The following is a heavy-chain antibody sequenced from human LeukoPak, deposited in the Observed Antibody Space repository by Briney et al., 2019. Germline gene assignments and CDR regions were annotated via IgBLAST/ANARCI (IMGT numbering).Heavy chain of an antibody. D-gene: IGHD6-19*01. CDR1: GGSIISYY. CDR2: IYYSGST. V-gene: IGHV4-59*01. Sequence: SETLSLTCTVSGGSIISYYWSWIRQPPAKGLEWIGYIYYSGSTNYNPSLKSRVTISVDTSKNQFSLKLSSVTAADTAVYYCARGASIAVAGEGAFDIWGQGTMVTVSS. CDR3: ARGASIAVAGEGAFDI. J-gene: IGHJ3*02.